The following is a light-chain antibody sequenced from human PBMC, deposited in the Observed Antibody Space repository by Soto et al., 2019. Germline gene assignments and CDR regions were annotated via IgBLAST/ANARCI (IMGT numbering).Light chain of an antibody. CDR1: SSDVGGYNY. J-gene: IGLJ1*01. Sequence: VLTPPASVSGAPGQSITLSCTGTSSDVGGYNYVSWYQQHPGKAPKLMIYDVSNRPSGVSNRFSGSKSGNTASLTISGLQAEDEADYYCSSYTSSSTYVFGTGTKVTVL. CDR2: DVS. CDR3: SSYTSSSTYV. V-gene: IGLV2-14*01.